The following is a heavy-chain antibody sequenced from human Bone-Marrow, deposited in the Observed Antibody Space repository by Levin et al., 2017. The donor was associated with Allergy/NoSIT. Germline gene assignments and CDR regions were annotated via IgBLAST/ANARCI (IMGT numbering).Heavy chain of an antibody. CDR2: ISASGRDT. D-gene: IGHD3-10*01. J-gene: IGHJ4*02. Sequence: GESLKISCVARGFTFNNYAMNWVRQAPGKGLEWVSSISASGRDTFYADSVKGRFTVSRDTSKSTLFLHMISLRGDDTAIYFCAKKAKATSFTRGYFDSWGQGTLVTVSS. CDR3: AKKAKATSFTRGYFDS. V-gene: IGHV3-23*01. CDR1: GFTFNNYA.